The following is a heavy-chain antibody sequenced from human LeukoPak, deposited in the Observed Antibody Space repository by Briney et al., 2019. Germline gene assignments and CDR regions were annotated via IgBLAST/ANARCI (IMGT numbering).Heavy chain of an antibody. D-gene: IGHD3-9*01. J-gene: IGHJ4*02. CDR2: ISYDGGNK. V-gene: IGHV3-30*04. CDR1: GFTFSSYA. CDR3: AREGSPRYFDWLLDTNRGFDY. Sequence: QPGRSLRLSCAASGFTFSSYAMHWVRQAPGKGLEWVAVISYDGGNKYYADSVKGRFTISRDNSKNTLYLQMNSLRAEDTAVYYCAREGSPRYFDWLLDTNRGFDYWGQGTLVTVSS.